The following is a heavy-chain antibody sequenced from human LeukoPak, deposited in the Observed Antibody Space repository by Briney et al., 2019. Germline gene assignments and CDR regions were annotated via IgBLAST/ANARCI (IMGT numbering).Heavy chain of an antibody. CDR3: AREITMVRGALDYYYYYMDV. CDR2: ISHNGST. Sequence: SETLSLTCTVSYYSISSGYHWGWIRQPPGKGLEWIATISHNGSTYYNPSLKSRVTMSVDTSKNQFSLKLSSVTAADTAVYYCAREITMVRGALDYYYYYMDVWGKGTTVTISS. J-gene: IGHJ6*03. D-gene: IGHD3-10*01. CDR1: YYSISSGYH. V-gene: IGHV4-38-2*02.